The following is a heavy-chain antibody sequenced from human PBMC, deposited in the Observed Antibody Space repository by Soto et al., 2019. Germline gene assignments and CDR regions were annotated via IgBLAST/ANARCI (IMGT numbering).Heavy chain of an antibody. CDR1: GYTFTSYG. J-gene: IGHJ6*03. Sequence: ASVNVSCKASGYTFTSYGISWVRQAPGQGLEWMGWISAYNGNTNYAQKLQGRVTMTTDTSTSTAYMELRSLRSDDTAVYYCARDSDDYYYMDVWGKGTTVTVSS. CDR3: ARDSDDYYYMDV. CDR2: ISAYNGNT. V-gene: IGHV1-18*01. D-gene: IGHD1-26*01.